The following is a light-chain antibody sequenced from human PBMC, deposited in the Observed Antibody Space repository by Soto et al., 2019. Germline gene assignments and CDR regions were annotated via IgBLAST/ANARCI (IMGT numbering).Light chain of an antibody. CDR2: AAS. V-gene: IGKV1-39*01. J-gene: IGKJ1*01. CDR3: QHYNTYPWT. Sequence: DIQMTQSPPSLSASVGDRVSITCRASQSISRYLNWYQQKPGKAPILLIFAASDLQSGVPSRFSGTGSGTDFTLTISSLEPEDFATYYCQHYNTYPWTFGQGTKVDIK. CDR1: QSISRY.